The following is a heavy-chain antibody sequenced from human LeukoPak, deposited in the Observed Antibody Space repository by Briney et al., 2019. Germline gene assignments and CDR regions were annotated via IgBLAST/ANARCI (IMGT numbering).Heavy chain of an antibody. V-gene: IGHV3-30-3*01. CDR2: ISYDGSNK. J-gene: IGHJ5*02. D-gene: IGHD3-10*01. CDR3: ARDRTGYYGSGSYYTGWFDP. CDR1: GFSFSRYA. Sequence: GGSLRLSCVASGFSFSRYAMHWVRQAPGKGLEWVAVISYDGSNKYYADSVKGRFTISRDNSKNTLYLQMNSLRAEDTAVHYCARDRTGYYGSGSYYTGWFDPWGQGTLVTVSS.